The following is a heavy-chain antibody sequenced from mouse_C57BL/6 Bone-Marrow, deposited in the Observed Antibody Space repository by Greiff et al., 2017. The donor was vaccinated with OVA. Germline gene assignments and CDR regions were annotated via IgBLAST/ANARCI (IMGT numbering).Heavy chain of an antibody. Sequence: VQLQQSGPGLAKPSQTLSLTCSVTGYSITSDYWNWIRKFPGNKLEYMGYISYSGSTYYNPSLKSRIYITRYTSKNQYYLQLNSVTTEDTATYYCARVHLTGTDWYFDVWGTGTTVTVSS. CDR2: ISYSGST. CDR1: GYSITSDY. J-gene: IGHJ1*03. V-gene: IGHV3-8*01. D-gene: IGHD4-1*01. CDR3: ARVHLTGTDWYFDV.